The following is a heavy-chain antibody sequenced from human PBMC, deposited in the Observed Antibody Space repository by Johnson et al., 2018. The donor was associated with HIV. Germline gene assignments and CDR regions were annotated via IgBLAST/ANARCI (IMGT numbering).Heavy chain of an antibody. CDR3: ARGGARISGYYSAFDI. J-gene: IGHJ3*02. CDR1: GFNFSSYG. V-gene: IGHV3-NL1*01. D-gene: IGHD3-22*01. Sequence: QVQLVESGGGVVQPGRSLRLSCAASGFNFSSYGMHWVRQAPGKGLEWVSAISGSGGCTYYDSFASGRSTISSDHSKNTLYLQMNSLRAEDTAGYYCARGGARISGYYSAFDIWGQGTMVTVSS. CDR2: ISGSGGCT.